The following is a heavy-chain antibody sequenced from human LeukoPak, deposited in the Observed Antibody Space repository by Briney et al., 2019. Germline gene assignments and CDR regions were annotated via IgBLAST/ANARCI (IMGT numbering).Heavy chain of an antibody. CDR2: SSPDGSEK. D-gene: IGHD3-22*01. V-gene: IGHV3-7*01. CDR3: AGDGSGYSAY. CDR1: GFTVSSFW. J-gene: IGHJ4*02. Sequence: GVSLRLYCAASGFTVSSFWMSWLRQAPGKGLEWVANSSPDGSEKYYLDSVKGRFTVSRDNAENSLHLQMNSLRAEDTAVYYCAGDGSGYSAYWGQGTLVTVSS.